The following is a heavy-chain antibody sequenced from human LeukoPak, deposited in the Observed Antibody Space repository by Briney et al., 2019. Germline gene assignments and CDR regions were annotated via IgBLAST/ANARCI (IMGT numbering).Heavy chain of an antibody. V-gene: IGHV3-48*04. CDR1: GFTFSTYW. D-gene: IGHD1-14*01. CDR2: ISSSGSTI. CDR3: ASNRARPS. J-gene: IGHJ5*02. Sequence: GGSLRLSCEASGFTFSTYWMSWVRQAPGKGLEWVSFISSSGSTIYYADSVKGRFTISRDNAKNSLYLQMDNLRAEDTAVYYCASNRARPSWGQGALVTVSS.